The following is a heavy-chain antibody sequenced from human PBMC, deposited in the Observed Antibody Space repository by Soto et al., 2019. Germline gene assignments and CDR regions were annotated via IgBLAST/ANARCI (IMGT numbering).Heavy chain of an antibody. D-gene: IGHD2-15*01. CDR3: ARGWGAVAAVMDV. CDR2: ISYDGSNK. V-gene: IGHV3-30-3*01. Sequence: GGSLRLSCAASGFTFSSYAMHWVRQAPGKGLEWVAVISYDGSNKYYADSVKGRFTISRDNSKNTLYLQMNSLRAEDTAVYYCARGWGAVAAVMDVWGQGXTVTVYS. J-gene: IGHJ6*02. CDR1: GFTFSSYA.